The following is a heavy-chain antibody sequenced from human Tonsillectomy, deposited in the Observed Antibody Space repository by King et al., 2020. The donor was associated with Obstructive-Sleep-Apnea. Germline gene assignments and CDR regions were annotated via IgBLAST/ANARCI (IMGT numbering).Heavy chain of an antibody. CDR2: IYYSGTT. V-gene: IGHV4-59*01. CDR1: GGSISSYY. D-gene: IGHD3-10*01. J-gene: IGHJ4*02. CDR3: ARGITMVRGAPGQFDY. Sequence: VQLQESGPGLVKPSETLSLTCTVSGGSISSYYWSWIRQPPGKGLEWMGYIYYSGTTNYNPSLKSRVTISVDTSKNQFSLKLSSVTAADTAVYYCARGITMVRGAPGQFDYWGQGTLVTVSS.